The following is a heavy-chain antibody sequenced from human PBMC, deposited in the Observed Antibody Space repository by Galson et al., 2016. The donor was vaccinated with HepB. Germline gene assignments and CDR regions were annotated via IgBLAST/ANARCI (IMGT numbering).Heavy chain of an antibody. D-gene: IGHD4-11*01. CDR2: ISGVSDRT. CDR3: AKESPYSNVRQYYLEN. Sequence: LRLSCAASGFTFSNYAMSWVRQAPGKGPEWVSAISGVSDRTYYAGSMKDRFIISRDDSRNMLFLQLNSLRAEDTAIYYCAKESPYSNVRQYYLENWGLGTQVTVSS. V-gene: IGHV3-23*01. CDR1: GFTFSNYA. J-gene: IGHJ4*01.